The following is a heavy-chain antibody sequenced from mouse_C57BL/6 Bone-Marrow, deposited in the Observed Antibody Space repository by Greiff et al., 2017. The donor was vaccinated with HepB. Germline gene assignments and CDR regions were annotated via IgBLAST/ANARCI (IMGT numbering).Heavy chain of an antibody. J-gene: IGHJ3*01. CDR1: GYTFSSYG. Sequence: EVKLMESGGDLVKPGGSLKLSCAASGYTFSSYGMSWVRQTPDKRLEWVATISSVGSYTYYPDSVKGRFTISRYNAKNTLYLQMSSLKAEDTAMYYCARPRDSSPLAYWGQGTLVTVSA. V-gene: IGHV5-6*01. D-gene: IGHD3-2*02. CDR2: ISSVGSYT. CDR3: ARPRDSSPLAY.